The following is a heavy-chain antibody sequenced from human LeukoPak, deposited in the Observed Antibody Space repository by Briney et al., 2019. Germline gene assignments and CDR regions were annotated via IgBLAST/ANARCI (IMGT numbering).Heavy chain of an antibody. J-gene: IGHJ4*02. Sequence: LGASVKVSCKASGYTFTSYGISWVRQAPGQGLERMGWINPNSGGTNYAQKFQGRVTMTRDTSISTAYMELSRLRSDDTAVYYCARGYDYVWGSYRYTAFDYWGQGTLVTVSS. CDR3: ARGYDYVWGSYRYTAFDY. V-gene: IGHV1-2*03. CDR1: GYTFTSYG. D-gene: IGHD3-16*02. CDR2: INPNSGGT.